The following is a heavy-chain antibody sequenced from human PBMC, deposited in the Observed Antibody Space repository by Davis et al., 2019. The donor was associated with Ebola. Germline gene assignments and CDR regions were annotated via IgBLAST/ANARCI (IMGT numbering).Heavy chain of an antibody. CDR2: IGSDGGGI. CDR3: AKYQSREAVRCFDS. CDR1: GFTFRSYA. J-gene: IGHJ5*01. V-gene: IGHV3-23*01. D-gene: IGHD1-26*01. Sequence: GGSLRLSCAASGFTFRSYAMSWVRQAPGKGLEWVSAIGSDGGGIHYAASVKGRFTISRDNPEDTLYLQLNSLRVEDTAIYYCAKYQSREAVRCFDSWGQGTLVSVSS.